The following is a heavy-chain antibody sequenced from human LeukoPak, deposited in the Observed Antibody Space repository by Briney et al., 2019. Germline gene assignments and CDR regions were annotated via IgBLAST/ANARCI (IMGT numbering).Heavy chain of an antibody. V-gene: IGHV3-7*03. D-gene: IGHD3-3*01. CDR1: AFTFSTYW. J-gene: IGHJ4*01. CDR2: IRPDGSEG. CDR3: ARGSAWDPDY. Sequence: GGSLRLSCAASAFTFSTYWMSWVRQAPGKGLEWVANIRPDGSEGYYVDSMKGRFTISRDNAKNSLYLQINSLRVEDMAVYYCARGSAWDPDYWGQGTLVTVSS.